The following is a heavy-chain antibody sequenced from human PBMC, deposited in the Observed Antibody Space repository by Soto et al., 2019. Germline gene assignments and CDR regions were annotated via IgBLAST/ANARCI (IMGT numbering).Heavy chain of an antibody. D-gene: IGHD2-15*01. CDR2: IYPGDSDT. Sequence: GESLKLSCKGSGYSFTSYWIGWVRQMPGKGLEWMGIIYPGDSDTRYSPSFQGQVTISADKSISTAYLQWGSLKASDTAMYYCARVNCSGGSCYTRRYYYGMDVWGQGTTVTVSS. CDR3: ARVNCSGGSCYTRRYYYGMDV. CDR1: GYSFTSYW. J-gene: IGHJ6*02. V-gene: IGHV5-51*01.